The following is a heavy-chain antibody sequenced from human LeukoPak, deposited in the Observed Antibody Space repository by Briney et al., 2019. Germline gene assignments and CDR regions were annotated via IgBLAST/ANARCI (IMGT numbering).Heavy chain of an antibody. CDR2: INPNSGGT. CDR3: ARQIAVAGTVEALYYYGMDV. J-gene: IGHJ6*02. CDR1: GYTFTSYD. D-gene: IGHD6-19*01. V-gene: IGHV1-2*04. Sequence: ASVKVSCKASGYTFTSYDINWVRQATGQGLEWMGWINPNSGGTNYAQKFQGWVTMTRDTSISTAYMELSRLRSDDTAVYYCARQIAVAGTVEALYYYGMDVWGQGTTVTVSS.